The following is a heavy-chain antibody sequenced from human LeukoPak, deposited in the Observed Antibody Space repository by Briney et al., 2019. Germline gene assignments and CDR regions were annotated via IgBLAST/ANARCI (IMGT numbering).Heavy chain of an antibody. J-gene: IGHJ5*02. CDR3: AKDGDYDFWSGYQNWFDP. V-gene: IGHV3-23*01. D-gene: IGHD3-3*01. Sequence: HSVKGRFTISRDNSKNTLYLQMNSLRAEDTAVYYCAKDGDYDFWSGYQNWFDPWGQGTLVTVSS.